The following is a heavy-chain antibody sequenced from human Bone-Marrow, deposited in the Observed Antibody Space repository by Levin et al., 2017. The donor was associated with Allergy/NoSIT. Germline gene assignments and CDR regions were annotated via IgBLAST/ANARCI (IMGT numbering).Heavy chain of an antibody. CDR3: ARGYGNSGFFLVGGGSNWSFDL. D-gene: IGHD3-22*01. CDR2: INPSGGAT. Sequence: PLASVKVSCKASGYPFTSYYMHWVRQAPGQGLEWMGIINPSGGATSDAQKFQGRVTMTRDTSTSTVYMELSTLRSEDTAVYFCARGYGNSGFFLVGGGSNWSFDLWGRGTLVTVSS. J-gene: IGHJ2*01. CDR1: GYPFTSYY. V-gene: IGHV1-46*01.